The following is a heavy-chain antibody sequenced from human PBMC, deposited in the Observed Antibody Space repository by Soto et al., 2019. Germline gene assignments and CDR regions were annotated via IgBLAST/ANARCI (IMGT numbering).Heavy chain of an antibody. J-gene: IGHJ6*02. CDR1: GGSISSSSYY. CDR3: ASAQYLYYYYGMDV. CDR2: IYYSGST. Sequence: SETLSLTCTVSGGSISSSSYYWGWIRQPPGKGLEWIGSIYYSGSTYYNPSLKSRVTISVDTSKNQFSLKLSSVTAADTAVYYCASAQYLYYYYGMDVWGQGTTVTSP. V-gene: IGHV4-39*01.